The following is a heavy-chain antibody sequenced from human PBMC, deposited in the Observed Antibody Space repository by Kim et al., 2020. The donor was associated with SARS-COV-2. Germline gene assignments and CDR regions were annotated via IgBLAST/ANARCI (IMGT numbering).Heavy chain of an antibody. CDR3: ARHYYDILTGYYPYYFDC. Sequence: RSRVTISVDTSKSQFSLRLSSVTAADTAVYYCARHYYDILTGYYPYYFDCWGQGTLVTVSS. J-gene: IGHJ4*02. V-gene: IGHV4-61*07. D-gene: IGHD3-9*01.